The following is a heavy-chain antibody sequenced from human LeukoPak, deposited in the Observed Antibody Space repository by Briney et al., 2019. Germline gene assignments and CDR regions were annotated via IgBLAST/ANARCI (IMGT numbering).Heavy chain of an antibody. J-gene: IGHJ4*02. CDR1: GGTFSSYA. CDR3: ARGGLRFLESTPFDY. D-gene: IGHD3-3*01. Sequence: ASVKVSCKASGGTFSSYAINWVRQAPGQGLEWMGGIIPIFGTANYAQKFQGRVTITADESTSTAYMELSSLRSEDTAVYYCARGGLRFLESTPFDYWGQGTLVTVSS. V-gene: IGHV1-69*13. CDR2: IIPIFGTA.